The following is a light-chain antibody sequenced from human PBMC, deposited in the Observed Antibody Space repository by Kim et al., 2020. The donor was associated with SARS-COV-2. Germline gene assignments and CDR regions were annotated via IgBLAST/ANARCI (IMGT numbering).Light chain of an antibody. CDR1: SSDVGGYNY. V-gene: IGLV2-14*03. CDR2: DVS. CDR3: SSYTSSSTPL. J-gene: IGLJ2*01. Sequence: QSALTQPASVSGSPGQSITISCTGTSSDVGGYNYVSWYQQHPGKAPKLMIYDVSNRPSGVSNRFSGSKSGNTASLTISGLQAEDEADYYYSSYTSSSTPLFGGGTQLTVL.